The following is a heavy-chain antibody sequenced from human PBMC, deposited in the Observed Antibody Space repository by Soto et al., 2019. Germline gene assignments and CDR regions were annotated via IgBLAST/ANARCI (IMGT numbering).Heavy chain of an antibody. V-gene: IGHV1-18*01. CDR2: ISAYNGNT. CDR3: ARDSPDFGVTLSWRNWFDP. Sequence: ASVKVSCKASGYTFTSYGISWVRQAPGQGLEWMGWISAYNGNTNYAQKLQGRVTMTTDTSTSTAYMELRSLRSDDTAVYYCARDSPDFGVTLSWRNWFDPWGQGTLVTVSS. J-gene: IGHJ5*02. CDR1: GYTFTSYG. D-gene: IGHD3-3*01.